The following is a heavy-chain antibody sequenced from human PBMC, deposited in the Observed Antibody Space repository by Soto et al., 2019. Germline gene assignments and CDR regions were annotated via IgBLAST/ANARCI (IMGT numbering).Heavy chain of an antibody. Sequence: EVQLVESGGGLVQPGGSLRLSCAASGFTFSSYWMSWVRQAPGKGLEWVANIKQDGSEKYYVDSVKGRFTISRDNAKNTLYLQMNILSAEDTAVYYCARQTNGGPRGVLMVYAIKRTYYYYMDVWGKGTTVTVSS. CDR3: ARQTNGGPRGVLMVYAIKRTYYYYMDV. CDR2: IKQDGSEK. D-gene: IGHD2-8*01. CDR1: GFTFSSYW. V-gene: IGHV3-7*01. J-gene: IGHJ6*03.